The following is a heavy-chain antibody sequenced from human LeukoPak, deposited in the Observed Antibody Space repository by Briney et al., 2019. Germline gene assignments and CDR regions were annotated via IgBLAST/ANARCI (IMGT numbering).Heavy chain of an antibody. D-gene: IGHD6-6*01. CDR1: GYTFTSYD. CDR3: ARDSRVSLDV. Sequence: SVKVSCKAAGYTFTSYDINWVRQAPGQGLGWMGGIIPIFGTANYAQKFQGRVTITTDESTSTAYMELSSLRSEDTAVYYCARDSRVSLDVWGKGTTVTVSS. CDR2: IIPIFGTA. V-gene: IGHV1-69*05. J-gene: IGHJ6*04.